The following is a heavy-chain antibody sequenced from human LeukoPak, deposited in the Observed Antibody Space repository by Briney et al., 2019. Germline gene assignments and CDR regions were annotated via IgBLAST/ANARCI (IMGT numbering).Heavy chain of an antibody. CDR1: GGSFSGYY. Sequence: PSETLSLTCAVYGGSFSGYYWSWIRQPPGKGLEWIGEINHSGSTDYNPSLKSRVTISVDTSKNQFSLKLSSVTAADTAVYYCARGLGDYWGQGTLVTVSS. CDR3: ARGLGDY. V-gene: IGHV4-34*01. J-gene: IGHJ4*02. CDR2: INHSGST. D-gene: IGHD3-10*01.